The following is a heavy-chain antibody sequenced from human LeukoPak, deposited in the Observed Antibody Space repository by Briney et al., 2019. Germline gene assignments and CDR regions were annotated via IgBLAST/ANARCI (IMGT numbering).Heavy chain of an antibody. J-gene: IGHJ3*01. CDR1: GFSFSTYG. V-gene: IGHV3-30*01. Sequence: GGSLRLSCAASGFSFSTYGVTWVRQAPGKGLKWVAFISYDGIMKYFADSVKGRFTISRDNSKNTLYLQMDRLRPDDTAVYYCARVPAAAAHSYAFDVWGGGTLVTVSS. CDR2: ISYDGIMK. CDR3: ARVPAAAAHSYAFDV. D-gene: IGHD2-2*01.